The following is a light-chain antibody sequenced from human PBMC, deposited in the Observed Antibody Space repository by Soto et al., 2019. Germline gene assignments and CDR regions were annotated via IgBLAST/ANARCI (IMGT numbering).Light chain of an antibody. CDR2: AAS. V-gene: IGKV1-9*01. J-gene: IGKJ4*01. Sequence: DIHLTQSPSFLSASVGDRVIITCRASQGIDSSLAWYQQKPGKAPNLLIYAASTLQGGVPSRFSGSGSGTGFSLIINSLQPEDFATYYCQQLKNYPLLTFGGGTKVEIK. CDR1: QGIDSS. CDR3: QQLKNYPLLT.